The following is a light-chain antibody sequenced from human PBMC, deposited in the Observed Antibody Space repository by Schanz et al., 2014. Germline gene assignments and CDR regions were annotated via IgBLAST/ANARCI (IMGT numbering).Light chain of an antibody. CDR1: QSVRSS. Sequence: EIVLTQSPGTLSLSPGERATLSCRASQSVRSSLAWYQQKPGLAPRLLIYGASSRATGIPDRFSGSGSGTDFTLTISRLEPEDFSVYYCQQYGSSPLTFGGGTKVVIK. V-gene: IGKV3-20*01. CDR3: QQYGSSPLT. CDR2: GAS. J-gene: IGKJ4*01.